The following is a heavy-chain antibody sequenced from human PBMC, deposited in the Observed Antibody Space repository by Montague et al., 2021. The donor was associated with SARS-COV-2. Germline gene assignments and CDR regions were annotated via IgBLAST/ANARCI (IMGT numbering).Heavy chain of an antibody. V-gene: IGHV4-34*01. CDR3: ARDPSRQLLLYPVGDYYYGMDV. J-gene: IGHJ6*02. D-gene: IGHD2-2*02. CDR1: GGSFSGYY. CDR2: ISHSGST. Sequence: SETLSLTCAVYGGSFSGYYWSWIRQPPGKGLEWIGEISHSGSTYYNPSHKSRVTISVDTSKNQFSLKLNSVTAADTAVYYCARDPSRQLLLYPVGDYYYGMDVWGQGTTVTVSS.